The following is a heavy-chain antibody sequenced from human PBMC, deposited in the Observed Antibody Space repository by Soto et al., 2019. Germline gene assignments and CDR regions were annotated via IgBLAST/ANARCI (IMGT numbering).Heavy chain of an antibody. V-gene: IGHV4-39*01. CDR3: ARLSTGYSSGWYLYYFDY. D-gene: IGHD6-19*01. CDR1: GGSISSSSYY. Sequence: SETLSLTCTVSGGSISSSSYYWGWIRQPPGKGLEWIGSIYYSGSTYYNPSLKSRVTISVDTSKNQFSLKLSSVTAADTAVYYCARLSTGYSSGWYLYYFDYWGQGTLVTVPQ. J-gene: IGHJ4*02. CDR2: IYYSGST.